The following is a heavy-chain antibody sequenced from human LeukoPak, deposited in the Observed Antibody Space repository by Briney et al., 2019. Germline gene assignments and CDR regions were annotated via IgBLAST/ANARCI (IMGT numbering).Heavy chain of an antibody. J-gene: IGHJ4*02. CDR2: ISYDGSNK. D-gene: IGHD2-15*01. CDR1: GFTFSSYG. CDR3: AKAGASGGSCLDY. Sequence: GSLRLSCAASGFTFSSYGMHWVRQAPGKGLEWVAVISYDGSNKYYADSVKGRFTISRDNSKNTLYLQMSSLRAEDTAVYYCAKAGASGGSCLDYWGQGTLVTVSS. V-gene: IGHV3-30*18.